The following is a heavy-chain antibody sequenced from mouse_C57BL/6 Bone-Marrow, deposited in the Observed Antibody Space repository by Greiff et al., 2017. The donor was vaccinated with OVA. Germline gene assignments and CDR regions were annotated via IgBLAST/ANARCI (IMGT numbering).Heavy chain of an antibody. V-gene: IGHV1-47*01. CDR2: FHPYNDDT. CDR1: GYTFTTYP. CDR3: ARGDYGNDFAY. Sequence: VKLQQSGAELVKPGASVMMSCKAPGYTFTTYPIAWMKQNHGWSLEWIGYFHPYNDDTKYNEKFKGKATLTVEKSSSTRYLGLSRVTSDDSAVYYCARGDYGNDFAYWGQGTLVTVAA. J-gene: IGHJ3*01. D-gene: IGHD2-2*01.